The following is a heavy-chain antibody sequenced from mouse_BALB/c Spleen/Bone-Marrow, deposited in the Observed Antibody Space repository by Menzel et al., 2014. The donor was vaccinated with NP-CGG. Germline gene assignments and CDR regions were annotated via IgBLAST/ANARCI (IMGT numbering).Heavy chain of an antibody. J-gene: IGHJ3*01. D-gene: IGHD2-2*01. Sequence: VQLQQSGAELVRPGTSVKVSCKASGYAFTNYLIEWVKQRPGQGLEWIEVINPGSGSSNYNENFKGKATLTADRSSSTAYMLLSSLTSDNSAVYFCARSRGYDVGPFAFWGQGTLVTVSA. CDR3: ARSRGYDVGPFAF. CDR1: GYAFTNYL. V-gene: IGHV1-54*01. CDR2: INPGSGSS.